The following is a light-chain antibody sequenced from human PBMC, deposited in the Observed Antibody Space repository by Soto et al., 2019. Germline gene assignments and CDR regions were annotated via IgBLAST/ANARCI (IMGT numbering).Light chain of an antibody. Sequence: SYELTQPPSVSVPPGQTASITCGGDNIGTKGVHWYQQKPGQAPELVVYNGRDRPSGIPERFSGSNSGNTATLTITRVEAGDEADFYCQVRESPSDHSVVFGGGTQLTVL. CDR1: NIGTKG. CDR2: NGR. J-gene: IGLJ3*02. V-gene: IGLV3-21*02. CDR3: QVRESPSDHSVV.